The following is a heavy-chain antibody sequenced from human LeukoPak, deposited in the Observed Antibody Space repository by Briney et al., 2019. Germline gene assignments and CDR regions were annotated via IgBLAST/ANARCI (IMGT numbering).Heavy chain of an antibody. Sequence: GGSLRLSCAASGFTFSRYWMSWVRQAPGKGLEWVANIKKDGSETYYVDPVKGRFTISRDNAKNSLYLQMNSLRAEDTAEYYCARDTVEVPRGDEFDIWGQGTMVTVSS. J-gene: IGHJ3*02. CDR3: ARDTVEVPRGDEFDI. CDR2: IKKDGSET. D-gene: IGHD2-2*01. V-gene: IGHV3-7*04. CDR1: GFTFSRYW.